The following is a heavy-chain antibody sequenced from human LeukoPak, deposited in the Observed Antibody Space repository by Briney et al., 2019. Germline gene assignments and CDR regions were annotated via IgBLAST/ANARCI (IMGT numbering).Heavy chain of an antibody. V-gene: IGHV1-8*01. D-gene: IGHD5-12*01. CDR2: MNPKTGNT. CDR1: GNSLISYD. CDR3: ATNIASGRDY. Sequence: GASVKVSCKASGNSLISYDINWVRQATGQGLEWMAWMNPKTGNTGYAQRFQGGLTLTRNTSIGTAYMELSSLRSADTAVYFCATNIASGRDYWGQGTLITVSS. J-gene: IGHJ4*02.